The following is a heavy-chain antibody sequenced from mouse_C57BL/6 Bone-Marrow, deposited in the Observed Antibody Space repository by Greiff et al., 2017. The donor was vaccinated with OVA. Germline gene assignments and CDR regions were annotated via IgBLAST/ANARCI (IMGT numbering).Heavy chain of an antibody. CDR2: ISSGGDYI. V-gene: IGHV5-9-1*02. J-gene: IGHJ4*01. D-gene: IGHD3-1*01. Sequence: EVHLVESGEGLVKPGGSLKLSCAASGFTFSSYAMSWVRQTPEKRLEWVAYISSGGDYIYYADTVKGRFTISRDNARNTLYLQMSSLKSEDTAMYYCTRDRGYFTGAMDYWGQGTSVTVSS. CDR3: TRDRGYFTGAMDY. CDR1: GFTFSSYA.